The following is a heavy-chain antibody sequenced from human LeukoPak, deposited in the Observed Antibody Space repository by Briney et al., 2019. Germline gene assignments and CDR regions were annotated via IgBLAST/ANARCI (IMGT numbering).Heavy chain of an antibody. CDR1: SAYISNYY. V-gene: IGHV4-4*07. J-gene: IGHJ3*01. Sequence: SQTLSLTCTVSSAYISNYYWTWVRHTAAQGLEWIVRLHASERTIYKPSLKSRLTMSLDTSKDQMSLTLTSVTAADSAIYYCASLSSGGRFDVWGQGTVVTVSS. D-gene: IGHD3-22*01. CDR2: LHASERT. CDR3: ASLSSGGRFDV.